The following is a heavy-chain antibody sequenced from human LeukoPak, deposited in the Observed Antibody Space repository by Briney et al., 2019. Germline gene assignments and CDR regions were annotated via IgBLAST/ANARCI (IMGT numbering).Heavy chain of an antibody. CDR2: INPNSGGT. V-gene: IGHV1-2*02. CDR3: ARVWAAAYYYYYMDV. D-gene: IGHD6-13*01. Sequence: ASVKVSCKASGYTFTGYYMHWVRQAPGQGLEWMGWINPNSGGTNYAQKFQGRVTMTRDTSISTVYMELSRLRSDDTAVYYCARVWAAAYYYYYMDVWGKGTTVTVSS. J-gene: IGHJ6*03. CDR1: GYTFTGYY.